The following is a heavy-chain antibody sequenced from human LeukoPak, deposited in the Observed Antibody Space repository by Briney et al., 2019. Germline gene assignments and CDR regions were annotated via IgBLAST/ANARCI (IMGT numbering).Heavy chain of an antibody. CDR3: ASGLRFLEWLPADY. CDR1: GGTFSSYT. Sequence: SVKVSCKASGGTFSSYTISWVRQAPGQGLEWMGRIIPILGIANYAQKFQGRVTITADKSTSTAYMELSSLRSEDTAVYYCASGLRFLEWLPADYWGQGTLVTVSS. J-gene: IGHJ4*02. V-gene: IGHV1-69*02. D-gene: IGHD3-3*01. CDR2: IIPILGIA.